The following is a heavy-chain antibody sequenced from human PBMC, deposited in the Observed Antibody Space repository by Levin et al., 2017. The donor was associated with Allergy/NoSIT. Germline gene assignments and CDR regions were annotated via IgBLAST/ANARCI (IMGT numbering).Heavy chain of an antibody. CDR2: ISYDGSNK. CDR3: ARDSAVGGTTYFQH. Sequence: GGSLRLSCAASGFTFSSYAMHWVRQAPGKGLEWLAVISYDGSNKYYADSVKGRFSISRDNSKNTLFLQMSSLRAEDTALYYCARDSAVGGTTYFQHWGQGTLVTVSS. D-gene: IGHD1-26*01. CDR1: GFTFSSYA. J-gene: IGHJ1*01. V-gene: IGHV3-30-3*01.